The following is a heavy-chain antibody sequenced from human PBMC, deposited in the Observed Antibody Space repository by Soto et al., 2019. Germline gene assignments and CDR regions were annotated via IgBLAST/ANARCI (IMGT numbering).Heavy chain of an antibody. CDR3: ARGSGPNDAFDI. Sequence: QVQLQESGPGLLKPSETLSLTCTVSGGSVRSGSYYWSWIRQAPGKGLEWIGYIYYSGSTNYNPSLKSRVTISVDTSKNQFSLKLSSVTAADTAVYYCARGSGPNDAFDIWGQGTMVTFPS. J-gene: IGHJ3*02. D-gene: IGHD2-15*01. CDR2: IYYSGST. CDR1: GGSVRSGSYY. V-gene: IGHV4-61*01.